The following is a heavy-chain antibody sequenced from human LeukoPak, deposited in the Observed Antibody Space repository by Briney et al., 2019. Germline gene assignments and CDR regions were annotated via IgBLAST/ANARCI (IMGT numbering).Heavy chain of an antibody. J-gene: IGHJ6*03. CDR1: GGTFSSYT. D-gene: IGHD3-3*01. Sequence: ASVKVSCNASGGTFSSYTISWVRQAPGQGLEWMGRIIPILGIANYAQKFQGRVTITADKSTSTAYMELSSLRSEDTAVYYCARGLRFLEWLAYYYMDVWGKGTTVTVSS. CDR2: IIPILGIA. V-gene: IGHV1-69*02. CDR3: ARGLRFLEWLAYYYMDV.